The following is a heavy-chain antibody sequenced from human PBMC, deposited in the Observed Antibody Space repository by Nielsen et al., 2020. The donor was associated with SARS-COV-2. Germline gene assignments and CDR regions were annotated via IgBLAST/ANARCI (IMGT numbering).Heavy chain of an antibody. CDR1: GYTFTSYA. CDR2: INAGNGNT. Sequence: ASVKVSCKASGYTFTSYAMHWVRQAPGQRLEWMGWINAGNGNTKYSQKFQGRVTITRDTSASTAYMEPSSLRSDDTAVYYCARGVSGWIAAAGRINYFDYWGQGTLVTVSS. D-gene: IGHD6-13*01. CDR3: ARGVSGWIAAAGRINYFDY. V-gene: IGHV1-3*01. J-gene: IGHJ4*02.